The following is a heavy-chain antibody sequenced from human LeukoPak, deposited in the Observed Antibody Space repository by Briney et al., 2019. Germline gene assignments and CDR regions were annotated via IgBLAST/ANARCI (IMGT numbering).Heavy chain of an antibody. CDR3: AKAIQDYDAFDI. CDR1: GFTFSSYA. J-gene: IGHJ3*02. CDR2: ISGSGGST. V-gene: IGHV3-23*01. D-gene: IGHD4-11*01. Sequence: PGGSLRLSCAASGFTFSSYAMSWIRQAPGKGLEWVSAISGSGGSTYYADSVKGRFTISRDNSKNTLYLQMNSLRAEDTAVYYCAKAIQDYDAFDIWGQGTMVTVSS.